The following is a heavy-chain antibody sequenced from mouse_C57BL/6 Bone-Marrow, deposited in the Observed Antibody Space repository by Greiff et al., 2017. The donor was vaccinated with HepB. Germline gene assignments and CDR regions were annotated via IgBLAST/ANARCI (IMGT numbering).Heavy chain of an antibody. Sequence: QVQLKQPGAELVKPGASVKLSCKASGYTFTSYWMHWVKQRPGQGLEWIGMIHPNGGSTNYNEKFKSKATLTVDKSSSTAYMQLSSLTSEDSAVYYCARRLYYGNYEYYAMDYWGQGTSVTVSS. CDR1: GYTFTSYW. CDR3: ARRLYYGNYEYYAMDY. V-gene: IGHV1-64*01. D-gene: IGHD2-1*01. J-gene: IGHJ4*01. CDR2: IHPNGGST.